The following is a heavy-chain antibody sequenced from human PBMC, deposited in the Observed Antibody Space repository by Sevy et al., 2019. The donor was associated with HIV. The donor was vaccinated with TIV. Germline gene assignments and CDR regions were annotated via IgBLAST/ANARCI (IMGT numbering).Heavy chain of an antibody. V-gene: IGHV3-53*01. Sequence: GGSLRLSCAASGFTVSSNYMSWVRQAPGKGLEWVSVIYSGGSTYYADSVKGRFTISRDNSKNTLYLQMNSLRAEDTAVYYCARYYGSGSPLDYRGQGTLVTVSS. CDR2: IYSGGST. D-gene: IGHD3-10*01. J-gene: IGHJ4*02. CDR3: ARYYGSGSPLDY. CDR1: GFTVSSNY.